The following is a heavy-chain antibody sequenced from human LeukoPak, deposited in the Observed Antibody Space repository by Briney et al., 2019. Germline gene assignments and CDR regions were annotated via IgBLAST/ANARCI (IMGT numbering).Heavy chain of an antibody. CDR3: ATYSSLNRREFQF. J-gene: IGHJ1*01. V-gene: IGHV3-7*01. CDR1: GFVFKNYW. Sequence: GGSLRLSCAASGFVFKNYWMSWVRQAPGKGLEWLANINYDGSQTYRVDSVKGRFTISRDNAKTSLYLQMNSRRAEDTAVYYCATYSSLNRREFQFWGQGTLLTVSS. D-gene: IGHD3-22*01. CDR2: INYDGSQT.